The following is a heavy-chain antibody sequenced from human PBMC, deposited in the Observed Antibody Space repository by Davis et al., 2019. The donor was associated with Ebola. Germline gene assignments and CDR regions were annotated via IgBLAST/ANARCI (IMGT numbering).Heavy chain of an antibody. Sequence: GESLKISCVVSGFTFGPYAMTWVRQALGKGLEWVSSIGTGHDTQYADSVKGRFIISRDNSKNTLYLEMKNLRADDMALYYCAKGTGYTAPHGTRSLDSWGQGTLVTVSS. D-gene: IGHD5-24*01. J-gene: IGHJ5*01. V-gene: IGHV3-23*01. CDR2: IGTGHDT. CDR1: GFTFGPYA. CDR3: AKGTGYTAPHGTRSLDS.